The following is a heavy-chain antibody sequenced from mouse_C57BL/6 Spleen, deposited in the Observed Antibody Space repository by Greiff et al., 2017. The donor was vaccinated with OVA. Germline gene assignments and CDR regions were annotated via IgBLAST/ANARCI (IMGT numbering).Heavy chain of an antibody. Sequence: VQLQQSGAELVQPGASVKLSCTASGFNIKDYYMHWVKQRTEQGLAWIGRIDPADGETKYAQKFQGKATITADTASNTAYLQLSSLTAEYTAVYYCAREGQGFDYWGKGTTLTVSS. D-gene: IGHD3-3*01. V-gene: IGHV14-2*01. CDR1: GFNIKDYY. CDR2: IDPADGET. J-gene: IGHJ2*01. CDR3: AREGQGFDY.